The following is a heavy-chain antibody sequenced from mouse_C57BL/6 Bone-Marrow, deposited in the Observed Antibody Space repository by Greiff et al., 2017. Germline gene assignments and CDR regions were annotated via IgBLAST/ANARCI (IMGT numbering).Heavy chain of an antibody. CDR1: GYAFSSSW. J-gene: IGHJ3*01. Sequence: QVQLQQSGPELVKPGASVKISCKASGYAFSSSWMNWVKQRPGKGLEWIGRIYPGDGYTNYNGKFKGKATLTADKSSSTAYMQLSSLTSEDSAVXFCAVITPWFAYWGQGTLVTVSA. CDR3: AVITPWFAY. V-gene: IGHV1-82*01. CDR2: IYPGDGYT. D-gene: IGHD1-1*01.